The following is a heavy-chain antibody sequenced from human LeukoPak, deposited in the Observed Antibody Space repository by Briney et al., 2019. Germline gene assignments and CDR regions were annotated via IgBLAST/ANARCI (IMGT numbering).Heavy chain of an antibody. D-gene: IGHD3-10*01. CDR3: ARDPYGPDPSADAFDI. J-gene: IGHJ3*02. V-gene: IGHV1-18*01. Sequence: ASVKVSCKASGYTFTSYGISWVRQAPGQGLEWMGWISAYNGNTNYAQKLQGRVTVTTDTSTSTAYMELRSLRSDDTAVYYCARDPYGPDPSADAFDIWGQGTMVTVSS. CDR1: GYTFTSYG. CDR2: ISAYNGNT.